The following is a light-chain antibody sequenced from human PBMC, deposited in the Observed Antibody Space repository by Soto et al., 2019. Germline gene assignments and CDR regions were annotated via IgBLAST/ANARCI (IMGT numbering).Light chain of an antibody. CDR2: DAS. CDR3: QQRSNWPPA. Sequence: EIVLTQSPGTLSLSPGERATLSCRASQSISSSYLAWYQQKPGQAPRLLIYDASNRATGIPARFSGSGSGTDFTLTISSLEPEDFAVYYCQQRSNWPPAFGGGTKVEIK. V-gene: IGKV3-11*01. CDR1: QSISSSY. J-gene: IGKJ4*01.